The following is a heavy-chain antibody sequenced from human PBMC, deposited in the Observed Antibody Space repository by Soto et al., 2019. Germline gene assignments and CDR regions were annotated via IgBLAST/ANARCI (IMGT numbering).Heavy chain of an antibody. Sequence: GASVKVSCKASGGTFSSYAISWVRQAPGQGLEWMGGIIPFFGTANYAQKFQGRVTITADESTSTAYMELSSLRSEDTAVYYCARVPSSSWYVGGMDVWGQGTTVTVSS. CDR2: IIPFFGTA. CDR1: GGTFSSYA. CDR3: ARVPSSSWYVGGMDV. J-gene: IGHJ6*02. V-gene: IGHV1-69*13. D-gene: IGHD6-13*01.